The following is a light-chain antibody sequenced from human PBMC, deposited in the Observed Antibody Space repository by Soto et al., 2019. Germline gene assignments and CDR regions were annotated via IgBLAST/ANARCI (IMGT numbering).Light chain of an antibody. J-gene: IGKJ5*01. CDR2: SAS. V-gene: IGKV1-39*01. CDR1: QSIGNY. Sequence: DIQMTQSPSSLSASIGDRVTLTCRSSQSIGNYLNWYQQKPGKAPSLLIHSASTLQNVVPSRFSGSGSGTEFTFTISGLQPDDVATYYWQASYTTPLTFGQGTRLE. CDR3: QASYTTPLT.